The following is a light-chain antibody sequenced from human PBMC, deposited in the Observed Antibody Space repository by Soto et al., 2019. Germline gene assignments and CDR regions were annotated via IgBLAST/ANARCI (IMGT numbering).Light chain of an antibody. V-gene: IGKV1-39*01. CDR3: QQYETYSGT. Sequence: DIQMTQSPSSLSASVGDRVAITCRASQSISSYLNWYQQKPGKAPKLLIYAASSLQSGVPSRFSGSGSGTDFTLTISCLQSEDFATYYCQQYETYSGTFGQGTKVDIK. CDR2: AAS. CDR1: QSISSY. J-gene: IGKJ1*01.